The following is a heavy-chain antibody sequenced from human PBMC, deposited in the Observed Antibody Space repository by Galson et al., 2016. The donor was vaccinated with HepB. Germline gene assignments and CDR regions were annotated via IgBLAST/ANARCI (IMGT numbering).Heavy chain of an antibody. CDR3: ARQKAVAGHFDY. V-gene: IGHV4-59*08. Sequence: SETLSLTCTVSGGFISPDYWSWFRQPPGKGLEWIGYTTNSGSTNYNPSLKSRVTISVDTSKNQFSLKPSSVTAADTAVYYCARQKAVAGHFDYWGHGTLVTVSS. D-gene: IGHD6-13*01. J-gene: IGHJ4*01. CDR2: TTNSGST. CDR1: GGFISPDY.